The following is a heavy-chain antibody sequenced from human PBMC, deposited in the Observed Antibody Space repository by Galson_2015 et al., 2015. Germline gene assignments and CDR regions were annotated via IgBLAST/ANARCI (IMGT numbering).Heavy chain of an antibody. D-gene: IGHD3-16*01. V-gene: IGHV3-43*01. J-gene: IGHJ3*02. CDR1: GFTFEDYS. CDR2: IDKKGEKV. Sequence: SLRLSCAASGFTFEDYSLHWVRQAPGRGLEWVPLIDKKGEKVFYGDSVKGRFAISRDNRRRSLYLQMNSLRADDSALYYCAKEKLGTSWVSFDIWGQGTMVTVSS. CDR3: AKEKLGTSWVSFDI.